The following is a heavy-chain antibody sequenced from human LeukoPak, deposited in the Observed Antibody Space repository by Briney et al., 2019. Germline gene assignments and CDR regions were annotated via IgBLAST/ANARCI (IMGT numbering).Heavy chain of an antibody. Sequence: GASVRVSCKASGDTCTGYYMHWVRQAPGQRVEWMAWINPNSGGTNYAQKFQGRVTMTRDTSISTAYMELSRLRSDDTAVYYCARSIIQLWVNWFDPWGQGTLVTVSS. CDR1: GDTCTGYY. V-gene: IGHV1-2*02. CDR3: ARSIIQLWVNWFDP. CDR2: INPNSGGT. D-gene: IGHD5-18*01. J-gene: IGHJ5*02.